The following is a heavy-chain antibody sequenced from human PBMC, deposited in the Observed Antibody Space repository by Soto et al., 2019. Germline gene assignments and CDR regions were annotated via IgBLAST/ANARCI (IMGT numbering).Heavy chain of an antibody. D-gene: IGHD3-9*01. V-gene: IGHV2-5*02. CDR3: AHSIRYYDWLQRYFDY. J-gene: IGHJ4*02. Sequence: QITLNESGPTLVKPTQTLTLTCTFSGFSLSTSGVGVGWIRQPPGKALEWLALIYWDDDKRYSPSLKSRLTVTKDTSKNQEVLTITNMDPVDTAIYYCAHSIRYYDWLQRYFDYWGQGTLVTVSS. CDR2: IYWDDDK. CDR1: GFSLSTSGVG.